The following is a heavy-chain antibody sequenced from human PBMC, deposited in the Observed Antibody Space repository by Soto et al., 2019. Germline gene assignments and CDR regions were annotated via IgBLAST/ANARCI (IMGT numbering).Heavy chain of an antibody. J-gene: IGHJ4*02. V-gene: IGHV4-31*03. CDR1: GGSISSGNYY. CDR2: TYYSGST. CDR3: ARSLGVASLDY. Sequence: QVQLQESGPRLVKPSQTLSLTCTVSGGSISSGNYYWSWIRQHPGKGLEWIGYTYYSGSTYYNPPRKSRVTISVDTSKNQLSLKRSSVTAADTAVYDCARSLGVASLDYWGQGTLVTVSS.